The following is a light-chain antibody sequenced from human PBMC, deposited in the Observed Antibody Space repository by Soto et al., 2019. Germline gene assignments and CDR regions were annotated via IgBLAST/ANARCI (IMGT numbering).Light chain of an antibody. J-gene: IGLJ2*01. CDR3: GTWDNSLSAGV. V-gene: IGLV1-51*01. CDR2: DNN. CDR1: SSNIENNY. Sequence: QSVLTQPPSVSAAPGQKVTISCSGSSSNIENNYVSWYQQLPGTAPKLLIYDNNKRPSGIPDRFSGSKSGTSATLGITGLQTGDETEYYCGTWDNSLSAGVFGGGTKLTVL.